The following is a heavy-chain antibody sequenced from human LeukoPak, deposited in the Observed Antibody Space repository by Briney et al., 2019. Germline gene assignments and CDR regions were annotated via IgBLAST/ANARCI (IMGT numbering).Heavy chain of an antibody. Sequence: ASVKVSCKASGGTFSIYAISWVRQAPGQGLEWMGRIIPILGIANYAQKFQGRVTITADKSTSTAYMELSSLRSEDTAVYYCARVAAAAGNYYYFYGMDVWGQGTTVTVSS. CDR3: ARVAAAAGNYYYFYGMDV. CDR2: IIPILGIA. J-gene: IGHJ6*02. CDR1: GGTFSIYA. V-gene: IGHV1-69*04. D-gene: IGHD6-13*01.